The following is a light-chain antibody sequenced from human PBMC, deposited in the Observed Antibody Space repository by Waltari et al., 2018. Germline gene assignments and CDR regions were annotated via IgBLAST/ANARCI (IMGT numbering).Light chain of an antibody. CDR1: QSVSSY. CDR2: DAS. CDR3: QQRSNWPPAIT. Sequence: EIVLTQSPATLSLSPGERATLSCRASQSVSSYLAWYQQKPGQAPRLLISDASNRATGIPARFSGSGSGTDFTLTISSLEPEDFAVYYCQQRSNWPPAITFGPGTKVDIK. J-gene: IGKJ3*01. V-gene: IGKV3-11*01.